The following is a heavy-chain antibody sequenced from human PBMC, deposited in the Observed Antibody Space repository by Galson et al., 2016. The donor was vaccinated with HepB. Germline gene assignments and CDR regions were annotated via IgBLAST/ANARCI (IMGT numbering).Heavy chain of an antibody. J-gene: IGHJ4*02. D-gene: IGHD3-22*01. CDR3: ARSGFFDTSGYYLGARTGVDY. V-gene: IGHV1-2*02. CDR2: INPNSGGT. Sequence: WVRQAPGQGLEWMGWINPNSGGTNYAQKFQGRVTMTRDTSISTVYMELSRLRSDDTAVYYCARSGFFDTSGYYLGARTGVDYWGQGTLVTVSS.